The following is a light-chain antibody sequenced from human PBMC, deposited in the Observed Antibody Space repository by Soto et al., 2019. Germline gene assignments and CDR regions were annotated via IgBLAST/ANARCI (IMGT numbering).Light chain of an antibody. Sequence: DIQMTQSPSTLSASVGDRVTITCRASQSISNWLAWYQQKPGKVPKLLIYKASTLESGVPSRFSGSGSGTHFTLTISSLRPEDSATYYCLQGYNTFWTFGQGTKVDIK. CDR2: KAS. CDR1: QSISNW. CDR3: LQGYNTFWT. J-gene: IGKJ1*01. V-gene: IGKV1-5*03.